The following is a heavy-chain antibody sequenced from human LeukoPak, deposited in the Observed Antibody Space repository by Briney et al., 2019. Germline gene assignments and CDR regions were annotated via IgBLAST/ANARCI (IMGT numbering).Heavy chain of an antibody. Sequence: SETLSLTCTVSGGSFSSDNSYWSWIRQPPGKRLEWIGYIYYSGSTNYNPSLKSRVTISVDTSKKQFSLKVSSVTAADTAVYYCARDGRITIFGVVRNWFDPWGQGTLVTVSS. J-gene: IGHJ5*02. V-gene: IGHV4-61*01. CDR1: GGSFSSDNSY. CDR3: ARDGRITIFGVVRNWFDP. CDR2: IYYSGST. D-gene: IGHD3-3*01.